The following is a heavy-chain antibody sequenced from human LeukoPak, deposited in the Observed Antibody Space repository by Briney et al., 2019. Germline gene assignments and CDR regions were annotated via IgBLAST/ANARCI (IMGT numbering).Heavy chain of an antibody. D-gene: IGHD4-23*01. V-gene: IGHV3-64D*06. CDR2: ISSNGDNR. Sequence: GGSLRLSCSASGFIFSNNAMHWVRQAPGKGLEYVSAISSNGDNRYYADSVKGRFTISRDISKNTLYLQMSSLRADDTAVYYCVKDRDYGGNSQIFDYWDQGTLVTVSS. J-gene: IGHJ4*02. CDR3: VKDRDYGGNSQIFDY. CDR1: GFIFSNNA.